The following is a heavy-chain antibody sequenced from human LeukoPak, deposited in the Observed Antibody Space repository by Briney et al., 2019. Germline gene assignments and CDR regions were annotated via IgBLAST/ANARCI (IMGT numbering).Heavy chain of an antibody. CDR2: INHSGST. D-gene: IGHD4-17*01. CDR3: ARGQRRTTVTYFDY. CDR1: GGSFSGYY. Sequence: SETLSLTCAVYGGSFSGYYWSWIRQPPGKGLEWIGEINHSGSTNHNPSLKSRVTISVDTSKDQFSLKLSSVTAADTAVYYCARGQRRTTVTYFDYWGQGTLVTVSS. J-gene: IGHJ4*02. V-gene: IGHV4-34*01.